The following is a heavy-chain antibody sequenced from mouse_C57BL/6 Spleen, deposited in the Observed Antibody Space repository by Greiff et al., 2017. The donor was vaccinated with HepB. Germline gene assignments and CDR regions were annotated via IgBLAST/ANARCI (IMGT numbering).Heavy chain of an antibody. V-gene: IGHV2-6-1*01. CDR1: GFSLTSYG. CDR2: IWSDGST. D-gene: IGHD1-1*01. CDR3: ARHGRLDYYGSSPYAMDY. J-gene: IGHJ4*01. Sequence: QVQLQQSGPGLVAPSQSLSITCTVSGFSLTSYGVHWVRQPPGKGLEWLVVIWSDGSTTYNSALKSRLSISKDNSKSQVFLKMNSLQTDDTAMYYCARHGRLDYYGSSPYAMDYWGQGTSVTVSS.